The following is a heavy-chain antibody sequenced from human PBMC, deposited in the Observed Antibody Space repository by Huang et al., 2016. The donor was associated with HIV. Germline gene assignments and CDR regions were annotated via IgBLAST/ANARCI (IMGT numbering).Heavy chain of an antibody. Sequence: QVQLVESGGGVVQPGRSLRLSCAASGFIFINYGMHWVRQAPGKGLEWVALISYDGSNKYYTDSVKGRFSSSRDNSKNTLYLQMNSLRAEDTAVYYCALKGDSSGWEYFRHWGQGTLVTVSS. CDR2: ISYDGSNK. D-gene: IGHD6-19*01. J-gene: IGHJ1*01. CDR1: GFIFINYG. V-gene: IGHV3-30*03. CDR3: ALKGDSSGWEYFRH.